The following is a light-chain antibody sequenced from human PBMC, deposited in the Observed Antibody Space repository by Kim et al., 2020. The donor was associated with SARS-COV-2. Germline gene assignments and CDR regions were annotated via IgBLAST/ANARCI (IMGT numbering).Light chain of an antibody. J-gene: IGLJ2*01. CDR2: YNS. V-gene: IGLV3-21*04. Sequence: APGKTATIACGGDNIGTKSVHWYQQKPGQAPVLVMFYNSDRPSGIPERFSGSNSGNTATLTISRVEAGDEADFYCQVWDTSRDQVIFGGGTQLTVL. CDR1: NIGTKS. CDR3: QVWDTSRDQVI.